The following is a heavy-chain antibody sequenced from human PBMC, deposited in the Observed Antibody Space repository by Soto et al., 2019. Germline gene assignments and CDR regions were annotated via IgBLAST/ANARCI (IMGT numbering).Heavy chain of an antibody. D-gene: IGHD2-15*01. CDR3: ARYCSGGNCYGSWFDP. CDR2: INVYNGHT. Sequence: ASVKVSYKACGWTFTVCGIHWVREAPGQGLEWMGWINVYNGHTSYAQKVQGRVTMTTDTSTNTAYMELKSLRSDDTAVYYCARYCSGGNCYGSWFDPWGQGTLVTVSS. CDR1: GWTFTVCG. J-gene: IGHJ5*02. V-gene: IGHV1-18*01.